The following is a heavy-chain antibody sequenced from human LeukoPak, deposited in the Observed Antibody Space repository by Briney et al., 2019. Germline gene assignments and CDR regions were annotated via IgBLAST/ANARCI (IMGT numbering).Heavy chain of an antibody. V-gene: IGHV3-30*04. CDR3: ASGVVGGYYYPFDY. CDR2: ISYDGSNK. Sequence: PGGSLRLTCAASGFTFSSYEMNWLRQAPGKGLEWVAVISYDGSNKYYADSVKGRFTISRDNSKNTLYLQMNSLRAEDTAVYYCASGVVGGYYYPFDYWGQGTLVTVSS. J-gene: IGHJ4*02. CDR1: GFTFSSYE. D-gene: IGHD3-22*01.